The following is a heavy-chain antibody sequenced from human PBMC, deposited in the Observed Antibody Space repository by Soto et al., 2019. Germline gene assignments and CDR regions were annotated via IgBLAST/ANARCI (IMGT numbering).Heavy chain of an antibody. CDR1: GVTFSTYA. V-gene: IGHV3-23*01. CDR3: AKQRAGFGSGSDTYYFDN. D-gene: IGHD3-10*01. Sequence: EVQLLESGGGLVQSGGSLRLSCIASGVTFSTYAMSWVRQAPGKGLEWVSAISGSGGSTYYADSVKGRFTISRDNSKNTLYLQMNSLRAKDTAVYYCAKQRAGFGSGSDTYYFDNWGQGTLVTVSS. CDR2: ISGSGGST. J-gene: IGHJ4*02.